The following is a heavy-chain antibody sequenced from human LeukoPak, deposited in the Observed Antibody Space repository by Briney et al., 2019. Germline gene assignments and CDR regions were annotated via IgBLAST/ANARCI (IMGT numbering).Heavy chain of an antibody. CDR1: VYTFTIYC. CDR3: ARHRGPPNRVVTTKGYLDY. CDR2: ISVYHGNT. V-gene: IGHV1-18*01. J-gene: IGHJ4*02. D-gene: IGHD3-22*01. Sequence: ASGTLSFTSSVYTFTIYCPTWGRHGHAPGIDRVSCISVYHGNTEYAQKFQDRVTMTTDTATSTSYMELRSLRSDDTAVYYCARHRGPPNRVVTTKGYLDYWGQGTLVTVSS.